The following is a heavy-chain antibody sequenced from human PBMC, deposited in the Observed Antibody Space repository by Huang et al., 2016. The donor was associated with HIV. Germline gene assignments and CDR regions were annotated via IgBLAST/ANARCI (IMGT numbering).Heavy chain of an antibody. CDR3: VKDAPGVITIFGGDV. Sequence: QVQLVESGGGVVQPGRSLRLSCDASGFTFRQYAMHWVREAPGKGLEWVAIISDDGSEKYLGEDVKGRFTISRDKSKNRLYLQMNSLRPDDSAMYYCVKDAPGVITIFGGDVWGQGTTVTVSS. CDR2: ISDDGSEK. V-gene: IGHV3-30*18. CDR1: GFTFRQYA. J-gene: IGHJ6*02. D-gene: IGHD3-3*01.